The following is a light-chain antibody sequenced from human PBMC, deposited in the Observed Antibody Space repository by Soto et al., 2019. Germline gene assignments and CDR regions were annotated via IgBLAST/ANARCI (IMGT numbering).Light chain of an antibody. Sequence: SYELTQPPSVSVAPGQTATITCGGTNIGSKSVHWYQQRPGQAPVLAVHDDSDRPSGIPERFSGSKSGTSASLAISGLRSEDEAVYSCAAWDGSHWVFGGGTKLTVL. CDR3: AAWDGSHWV. V-gene: IGLV3-21*02. CDR1: NIGSKS. CDR2: DDS. J-gene: IGLJ3*02.